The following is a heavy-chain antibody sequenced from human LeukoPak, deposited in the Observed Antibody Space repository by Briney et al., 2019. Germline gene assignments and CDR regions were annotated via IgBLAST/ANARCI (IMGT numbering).Heavy chain of an antibody. CDR1: GGSISSYY. CDR2: IYYSGST. Sequence: KPSETLSLTCTVSGGSISSYYWSWIRQPPGKGLEWIGYIYYSGSTNYNPSLKSRVTISVDTSKNQFSLKLSSVTAADTAVYYCARIAAAGTNSAHYYYYGMDVWGPGTTVTVSS. J-gene: IGHJ6*02. D-gene: IGHD6-13*01. V-gene: IGHV4-59*01. CDR3: ARIAAAGTNSAHYYYYGMDV.